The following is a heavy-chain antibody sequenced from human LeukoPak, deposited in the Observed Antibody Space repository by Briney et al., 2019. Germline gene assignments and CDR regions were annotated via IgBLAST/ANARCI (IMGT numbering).Heavy chain of an antibody. CDR2: TYYRSKWYN. J-gene: IGHJ3*02. D-gene: IGHD4-23*01. V-gene: IGHV6-1*01. CDR1: GDSVSSNSAA. CDR3: ARDNVYGGNSKSFAFDI. Sequence: SQTLSLTCAISGDSVSSNSAAWNWIRQSPSRGLEWLGRTYYRSKWYNDYAVSVKSRITINPDTSKNQFSLQLNSVTPEDTAVYYCARDNVYGGNSKSFAFDIWGQGTMVTVSS.